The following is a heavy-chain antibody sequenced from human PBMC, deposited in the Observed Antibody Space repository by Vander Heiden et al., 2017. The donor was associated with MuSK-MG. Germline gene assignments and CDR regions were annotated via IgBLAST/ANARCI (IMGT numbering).Heavy chain of an antibody. J-gene: IGHJ4*02. Sequence: QVQLQESGPGLVKPSETLSLTCTVSGGSISDYYWSWIRQSPGRGQEWAGCIYYTGRTYYNPSLKSRVIISVDTSKNQFSLKLSSVTAADTAVYYCARGGSGGYFLNDYWGQGTLVTVSS. CDR3: ARGGSGGYFLNDY. D-gene: IGHD3-22*01. CDR1: GGSISDYY. CDR2: IYYTGRT. V-gene: IGHV4-59*01.